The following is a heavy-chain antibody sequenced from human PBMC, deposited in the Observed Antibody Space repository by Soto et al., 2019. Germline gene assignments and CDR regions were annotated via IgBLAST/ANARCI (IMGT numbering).Heavy chain of an antibody. Sequence: QVKLVQSGAEVKKPGASVKVSCKASGYTFTSYDINWVRQATGQGLEWMGWMNPNSGNTGYAQKFQGGVTMTRNTSISTAYMVLSSLGSEDTAVYYCARERTGTSSMVVWGQGTRVTVSS. CDR1: GYTFTSYD. D-gene: IGHD1-1*01. V-gene: IGHV1-8*01. CDR2: MNPNSGNT. CDR3: ARERTGTSSMVV. J-gene: IGHJ6*02.